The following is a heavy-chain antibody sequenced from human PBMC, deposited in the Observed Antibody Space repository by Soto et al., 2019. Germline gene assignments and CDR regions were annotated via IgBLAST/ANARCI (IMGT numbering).Heavy chain of an antibody. J-gene: IGHJ1*01. D-gene: IGHD3-3*01. CDR1: GFSLSTSGVG. CDR2: IYWDDDE. CDR3: AHGVGSGNSAYFQH. V-gene: IGHV2-5*02. Sequence: QITLKESGPTLVKPTQTLTLTCTFSGFSLSTSGVGVGWIRQPPGKALEWLAVIYWDDDERYSPSLKSSLTITKDTSKTQVVLTMTNVDPVDTATYYCAHGVGSGNSAYFQHWGQGTLVTVSS.